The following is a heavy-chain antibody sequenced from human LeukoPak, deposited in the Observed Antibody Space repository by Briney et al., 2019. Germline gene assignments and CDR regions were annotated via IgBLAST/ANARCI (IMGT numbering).Heavy chain of an antibody. CDR3: ARTYGDYVRMRLDY. CDR2: INPNSGGT. D-gene: IGHD4-17*01. CDR1: GYTFTGYY. J-gene: IGHJ4*02. Sequence: GASVKVSRKASGYTFTGYYMHWVRQAPGQGLEWMGRINPNSGGTNYAQKFQGRVTMTRDASVSTAYMELSSLRSDDTAVYYCARTYGDYVRMRLDYWGQGTLVTVSS. V-gene: IGHV1-2*06.